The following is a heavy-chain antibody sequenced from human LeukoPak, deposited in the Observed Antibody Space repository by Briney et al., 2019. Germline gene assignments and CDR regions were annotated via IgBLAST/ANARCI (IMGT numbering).Heavy chain of an antibody. Sequence: PGGSLRLSCAASGFGFSSYTMSWVRQAPGKGLEWVSSIGDNSSYIHYGDSVKGRFTISRDNANKVVYLQMNSLRGEDTDVYYCARAYYDSLTGFYLDGMDVWGQGTTVIVSS. V-gene: IGHV3-21*01. D-gene: IGHD3-9*01. J-gene: IGHJ6*02. CDR1: GFGFSSYT. CDR2: IGDNSSYI. CDR3: ARAYYDSLTGFYLDGMDV.